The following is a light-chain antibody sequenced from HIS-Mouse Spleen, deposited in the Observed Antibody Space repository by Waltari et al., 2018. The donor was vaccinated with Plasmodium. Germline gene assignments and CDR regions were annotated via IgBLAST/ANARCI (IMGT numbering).Light chain of an antibody. CDR3: QQYNNWSFT. Sequence: EIVMTQSPATLSVSPGERATLSCRASQSVSSNLAWYQQKPGQAPMLLIYCAATRATGIPARFSGSGSETEVTLTISSLQSEDFAVYYCQQYNNWSFTFGPGTKVDIK. CDR2: CAA. CDR1: QSVSSN. V-gene: IGKV3-15*01. J-gene: IGKJ3*01.